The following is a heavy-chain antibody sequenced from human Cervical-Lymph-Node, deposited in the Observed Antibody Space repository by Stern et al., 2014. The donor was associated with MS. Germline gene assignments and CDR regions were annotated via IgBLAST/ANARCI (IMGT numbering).Heavy chain of an antibody. CDR3: AIFHPPR. CDR2: IIPKYGTP. Sequence: QVQLLQPGAEMKKPGSSVKVSCKASGGTFSNYAFNWVRQAPGQGLEWMGLIIPKYGTPNYAQKFQGRVTIVADESTVYMELTSLRSEDAAVYYCAIFHPPRWGQGTMVTVSS. V-gene: IGHV1-69*01. CDR1: GGTFSNYA. J-gene: IGHJ3*01.